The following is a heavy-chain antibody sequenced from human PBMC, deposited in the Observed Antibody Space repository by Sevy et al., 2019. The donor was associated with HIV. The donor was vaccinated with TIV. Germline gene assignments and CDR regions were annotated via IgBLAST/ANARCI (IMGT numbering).Heavy chain of an antibody. D-gene: IGHD3-22*01. CDR3: ARGAHYDDPKWTLDY. CDR1: EFTFGDYY. V-gene: IGHV3-11*01. J-gene: IGHJ4*02. Sequence: GGSLRLSCAASEFTFGDYYMAWVRQAPGKGLEWISSVSGGGFTIYYADSVEGRFSISRDDAKDSLCLQMYSLRAEDTAFYYCARGAHYDDPKWTLDYWGQEALATAS. CDR2: VSGGGFTI.